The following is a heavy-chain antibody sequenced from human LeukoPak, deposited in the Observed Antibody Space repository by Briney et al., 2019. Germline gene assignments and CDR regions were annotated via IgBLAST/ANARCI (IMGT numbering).Heavy chain of an antibody. V-gene: IGHV4-30-4*01. Sequence: PSETLSLTCTVSGASIRSGDYYWSWIRQPPGKGLEWIGYIYDSGSTYYNPSLKSRITISVDTSENRFSLKLSSVTATDTAVYYCARDCSGGSCYGAFDIWGQGQWSPSLQ. D-gene: IGHD2-15*01. CDR1: GASIRSGDYY. CDR3: ARDCSGGSCYGAFDI. J-gene: IGHJ3*02. CDR2: IYDSGST.